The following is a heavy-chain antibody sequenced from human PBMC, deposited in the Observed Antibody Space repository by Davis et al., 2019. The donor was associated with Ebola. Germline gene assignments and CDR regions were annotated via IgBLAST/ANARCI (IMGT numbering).Heavy chain of an antibody. CDR1: GFTFSDYY. J-gene: IGHJ4*02. V-gene: IGHV3-53*01. CDR2: IYIDGTT. D-gene: IGHD1-26*01. Sequence: GESLKISCAASGFTFSDYYMSWIRQAPGKGLEWVSVIYIDGTTYYANSVKGRFTISRDNSKNTLYLQMNSLRAEDTAVYYCARGVGKTAPDYWGQGTLVTVSS. CDR3: ARGVGKTAPDY.